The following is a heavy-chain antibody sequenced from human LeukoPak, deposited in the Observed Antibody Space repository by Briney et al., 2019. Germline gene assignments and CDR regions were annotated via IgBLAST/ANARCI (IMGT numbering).Heavy chain of an antibody. Sequence: GKSLKISCKGSGYSFTSYWISWVRQMPGKGLEWMGRIDPSDSYTNYSPSFQGHVTISADKSISTAYLQWSSLKASDTAMYYCARRDSSSYNFDYWGQGTLVTVSS. V-gene: IGHV5-10-1*01. CDR3: ARRDSSSYNFDY. CDR2: IDPSDSYT. J-gene: IGHJ4*02. CDR1: GYSFTSYW. D-gene: IGHD6-6*01.